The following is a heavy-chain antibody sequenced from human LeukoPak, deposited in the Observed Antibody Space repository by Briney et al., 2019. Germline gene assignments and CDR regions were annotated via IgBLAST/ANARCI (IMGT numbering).Heavy chain of an antibody. J-gene: IGHJ6*02. Sequence: ASVKVSCKVSGYTFTSYGISRLRQAPGQGLEWMGWISAYKGDTNYAQKLQGRVTMTTDTSTSTAYMELRSLRSDDTAVYYCARVGVCSGGSCYIPYYYYYGMDVWGQGTTVTVSS. V-gene: IGHV1-18*01. CDR2: ISAYKGDT. D-gene: IGHD2-15*01. CDR1: GYTFTSYG. CDR3: ARVGVCSGGSCYIPYYYYYGMDV.